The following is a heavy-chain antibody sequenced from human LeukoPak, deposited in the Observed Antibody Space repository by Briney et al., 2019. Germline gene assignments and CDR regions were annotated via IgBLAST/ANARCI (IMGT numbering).Heavy chain of an antibody. V-gene: IGHV3-33*01. CDR2: IWYDGSNK. D-gene: IGHD4-17*01. CDR3: AREGQSDYGDYGVYFDY. J-gene: IGHJ4*02. Sequence: GGPLRLSCAASGFTFSSYGMHWVRQAPGKGLEWVAVIWYDGSNKYYADSVKGRFTISRDNSKNTLYLQMNSLRAEDTAVYYCAREGQSDYGDYGVYFDYWGQGTLVAVSS. CDR1: GFTFSSYG.